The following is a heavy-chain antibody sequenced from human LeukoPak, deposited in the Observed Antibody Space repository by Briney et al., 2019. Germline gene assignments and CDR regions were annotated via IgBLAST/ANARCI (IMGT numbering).Heavy chain of an antibody. D-gene: IGHD3/OR15-3a*01. CDR2: IYYSGST. CDR1: GGSISSHY. V-gene: IGHV4-59*11. Sequence: SETLSLTCSASGGSISSHYWSWIRQPPGKGLEWIGYIYYSGSTNYNPSLKSRVTMSVDTSKNQFSLKLNSVTAADTALYFCARDAGTGWYFDLWGRGTLVTVSS. CDR3: ARDAGTGWYFDL. J-gene: IGHJ2*01.